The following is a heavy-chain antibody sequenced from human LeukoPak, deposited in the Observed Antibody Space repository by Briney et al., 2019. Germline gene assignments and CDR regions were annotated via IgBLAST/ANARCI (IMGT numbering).Heavy chain of an antibody. CDR3: ARTAARRFDY. D-gene: IGHD6-6*01. V-gene: IGHV1-46*01. CDR1: GYTLTGYY. J-gene: IGHJ4*02. Sequence: ASVKVSCTASGYTLTGYYMHWVRQAPGQGLEWMGIINPTGGSTTYAQKFQGRVTMTRDTSTSTVYMELSSLRSDDTAVYYCARTAARRFDYWGQGTLVTVSS. CDR2: INPTGGST.